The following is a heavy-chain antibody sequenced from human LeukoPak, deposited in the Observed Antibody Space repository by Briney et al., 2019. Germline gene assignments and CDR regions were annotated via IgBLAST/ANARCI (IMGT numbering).Heavy chain of an antibody. CDR2: ITSSGSYM. V-gene: IGHV3-21*01. D-gene: IGHD1-26*01. Sequence: TSGGSLRLSCAASGFSFSSYNMNWARQASGKGPEWVSSITSSGSYMFYADSVKGRFTISRDNAENSLYLQMNSLRVEDTAVYFCARDPYSGSYGGYYHYYMDVWGKGTTVTVPS. CDR3: ARDPYSGSYGGYYHYYMDV. J-gene: IGHJ6*03. CDR1: GFSFSSYN.